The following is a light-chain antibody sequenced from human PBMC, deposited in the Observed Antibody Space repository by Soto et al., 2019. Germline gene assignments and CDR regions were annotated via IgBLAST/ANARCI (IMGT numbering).Light chain of an antibody. CDR1: QSVSSN. CDR3: HQYGTAPLT. J-gene: IGKJ3*01. Sequence: EIVLTQSPATLSVSPGERATLSCRASQSVSSNLAWYQQKPGQAPRLLIYGASSRATGIPDRFSGSGSGTDFPLTISRLEPEDFSVYYCHQYGTAPLTFGPGTKVDIK. V-gene: IGKV3-20*01. CDR2: GAS.